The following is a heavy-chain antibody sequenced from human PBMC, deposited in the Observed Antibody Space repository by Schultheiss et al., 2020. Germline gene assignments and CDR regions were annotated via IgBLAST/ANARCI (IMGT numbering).Heavy chain of an antibody. Sequence: SQTLSLTCAVSGGSISSGGYSWSWIRQPPGKGLEWIGYIYYSGSTYYNPSLKSRVTISVDTSKNQFSLKLSSVTAADTAVYYCARLLSTDAFDIWGQGTMVTVSS. J-gene: IGHJ3*02. CDR3: ARLLSTDAFDI. V-gene: IGHV4-30-4*07. CDR1: GGSISSGGYS. D-gene: IGHD2-2*01. CDR2: IYYSGST.